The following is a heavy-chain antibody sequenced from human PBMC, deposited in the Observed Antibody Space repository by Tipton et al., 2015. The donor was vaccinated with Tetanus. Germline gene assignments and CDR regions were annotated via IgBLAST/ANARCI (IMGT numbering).Heavy chain of an antibody. CDR1: GASFSSGGYY. D-gene: IGHD2-15*01. J-gene: IGHJ5*02. Sequence: LRLSCTVSGASFSSGGYYWSWIRQHPGRGLEWIGYIYHTGSTYYNPSLKSRLTISIDTSKNQFSLNLRSVTAADTAVYYCARAPSTCYTGSWVRKWFDPWGLGTLVTVSS. V-gene: IGHV4-31*02. CDR2: IYHTGST. CDR3: ARAPSTCYTGSWVRKWFDP.